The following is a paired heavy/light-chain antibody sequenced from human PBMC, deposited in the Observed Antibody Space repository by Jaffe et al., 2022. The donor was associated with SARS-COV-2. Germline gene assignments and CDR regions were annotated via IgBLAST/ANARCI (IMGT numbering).Heavy chain of an antibody. CDR1: GFTFSSYE. D-gene: IGHD3-16*01. Sequence: EVQLVESGGGLVQPGGSLRLSCAASGFTFSSYEMNWVRQAPGKGLEWVSYISSSGSTIYYADSVKGRFTISRDNAKNSLYLQMNSLRAEDTAVYYCARVVGYDYVWGSSLGHYGMDVWGQGTTVTVSS. V-gene: IGHV3-48*03. CDR2: ISSSGSTI. J-gene: IGHJ6*02. CDR3: ARVVGYDYVWGSSLGHYGMDV.
Light chain of an antibody. J-gene: IGKJ2*01. V-gene: IGKV1-12*01. CDR3: QQANSFPHT. CDR2: AAS. Sequence: DIQMTQSPSSVSASVGDRVTITCRASQGISSWLAWYQQKPGKAPKLLIYAASSLQSGVPSRFSGSGSGTDFTLTISSLQPEDFATYYCQQANSFPHTFGQGTKLEIK. CDR1: QGISSW.